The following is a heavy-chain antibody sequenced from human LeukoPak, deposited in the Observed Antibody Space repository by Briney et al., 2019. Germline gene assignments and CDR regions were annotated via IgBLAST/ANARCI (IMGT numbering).Heavy chain of an antibody. Sequence: GGSLRLYCAASGFTFSSYEMNWVLQAPGKGLEWVSYISSSGSTIYYADSVKGRFTISRDNAKNSLYLQMNSLRAEDTAVYYCAELGITMIGGVWGTGTTVTISS. D-gene: IGHD3-10*02. J-gene: IGHJ6*04. V-gene: IGHV3-48*03. CDR1: GFTFSSYE. CDR2: ISSSGSTI. CDR3: AELGITMIGGV.